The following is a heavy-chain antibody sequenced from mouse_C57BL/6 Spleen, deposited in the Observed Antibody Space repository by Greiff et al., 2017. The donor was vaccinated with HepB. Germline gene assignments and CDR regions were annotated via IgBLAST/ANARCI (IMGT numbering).Heavy chain of an antibody. Sequence: VMLVESGPELVKPGASVKISCKASGYAFSSSWMNWVKQRPGKGLEWIGRIYTGDGDTNYNGKFKGKATLTADKSSSTAYMQLSSLTSEDSAFYFCARSIGSSLYYYAVDYWGQGTSVTVSS. V-gene: IGHV1-82*01. CDR2: IYTGDGDT. CDR3: ARSIGSSLYYYAVDY. CDR1: GYAFSSSW. D-gene: IGHD1-1*01. J-gene: IGHJ4*01.